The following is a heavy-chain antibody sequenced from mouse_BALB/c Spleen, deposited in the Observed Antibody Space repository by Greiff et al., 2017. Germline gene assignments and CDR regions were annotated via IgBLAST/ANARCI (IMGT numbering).Heavy chain of an antibody. CDR1: GFTFSSFG. CDR3: ARDWDYYGSSYGYYFDY. D-gene: IGHD1-1*01. Sequence: EVQRVESGGGLVQPGGSRKLSCAASGFTFSSFGMHWVRQAPEKGLEWVAYISSGSSTIYYADTVKGRFTISRDNPKNTLFLQMTSLRSEDTAMYYCARDWDYYGSSYGYYFDYWGQGTTLTVSS. J-gene: IGHJ2*01. V-gene: IGHV5-17*02. CDR2: ISSGSSTI.